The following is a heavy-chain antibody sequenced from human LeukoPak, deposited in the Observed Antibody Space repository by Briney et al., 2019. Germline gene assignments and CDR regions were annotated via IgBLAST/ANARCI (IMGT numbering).Heavy chain of an antibody. CDR1: GYTFTNYG. J-gene: IGHJ2*01. V-gene: IGHV1-2*02. Sequence: ASVNVSCTASGYTFTNYGISWVRQAPGQGREWMGWINPKSRTTKFAQKFQGRVTMTRDTPIRTAYIELSSLRSDDTAVYYCARDREDTWGSPGYFDLWGRGTLVTVSS. D-gene: IGHD7-27*01. CDR3: ARDREDTWGSPGYFDL. CDR2: INPKSRTT.